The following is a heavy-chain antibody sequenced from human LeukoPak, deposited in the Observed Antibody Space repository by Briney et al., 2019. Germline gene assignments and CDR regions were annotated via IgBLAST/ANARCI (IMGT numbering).Heavy chain of an antibody. V-gene: IGHV4-39*07. CDR2: VFYSGTT. J-gene: IGHJ4*02. D-gene: IGHD5-18*01. Sequence: PSETLSLTCTVSGDSITSYSTYYWGWIRQPPGKGLEWIGSVFYSGTTYYNPSLKSRVTISLDMSKYQFSLKLSSVTAADMAVYYCARARGYSYASDYWGQGTLVTVSS. CDR1: GDSITSYSTYY. CDR3: ARARGYSYASDY.